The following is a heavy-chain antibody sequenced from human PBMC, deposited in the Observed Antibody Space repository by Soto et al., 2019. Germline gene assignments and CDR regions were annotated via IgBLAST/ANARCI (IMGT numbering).Heavy chain of an antibody. CDR3: ARGGPPLYYYDSSGYLGY. CDR2: IYYSGST. V-gene: IGHV4-30-4*01. CDR1: GGSISSGDYY. J-gene: IGHJ4*02. Sequence: SETLSLTCTVSGGSISSGDYYRSWIRQPPGKGLEWIGYIYYSGSTYYNPSLKSRVTISVDTSKNQFPLKLSSVTAADTAVYYCARGGPPLYYYDSSGYLGYWGQGTLVTVSS. D-gene: IGHD3-22*01.